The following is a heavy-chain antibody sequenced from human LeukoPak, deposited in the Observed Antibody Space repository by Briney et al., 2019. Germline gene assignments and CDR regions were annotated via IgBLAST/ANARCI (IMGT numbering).Heavy chain of an antibody. V-gene: IGHV4-59*01. Sequence: SETLSLTCTVSGGSITGYYWSWIRKPPGKGLEWIGYVYYSGSTNYTPSLKSRVTISVDTSKNQFSLKLSSVTAADTAVYYCARGTMMVGPWGQGTLVTVSS. CDR2: VYYSGST. D-gene: IGHD3-22*01. J-gene: IGHJ5*02. CDR3: ARGTMMVGP. CDR1: GGSITGYY.